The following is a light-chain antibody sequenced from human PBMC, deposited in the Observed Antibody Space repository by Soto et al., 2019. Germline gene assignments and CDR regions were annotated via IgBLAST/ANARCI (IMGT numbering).Light chain of an antibody. J-gene: IGKJ1*01. CDR1: QSVLHSSSSLYC. CDR2: WPS. CDR3: QQYYSSPWT. Sequence: DIEVTQSPDSLAVSLGERATINCKSSQSVLHSSSSLYCLAWYQQKPGQPPRLLTYWPSTRESGVPDRFSGSGSGTDFTLAISNRQAEDVAVYYCQQYYSSPWTFGRGTKMEVK. V-gene: IGKV4-1*01.